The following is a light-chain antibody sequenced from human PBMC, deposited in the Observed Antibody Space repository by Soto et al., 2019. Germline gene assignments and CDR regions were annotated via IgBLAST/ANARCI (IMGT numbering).Light chain of an antibody. Sequence: DFQMTQSPSTLSASVGDRVTITCRASQTITNWLAWYQQKPGKAPKVLIYKTSSLESGVPSRFSGSGSGTEFTLTINGLQPDDFATYYCQQYESYWTFGQGTKVDVK. CDR1: QTITNW. CDR2: KTS. CDR3: QQYESYWT. J-gene: IGKJ1*01. V-gene: IGKV1-5*03.